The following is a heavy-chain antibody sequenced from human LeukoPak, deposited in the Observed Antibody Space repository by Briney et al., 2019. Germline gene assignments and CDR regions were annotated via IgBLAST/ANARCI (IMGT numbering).Heavy chain of an antibody. Sequence: SETLSLTCAVYGGSFSGYYWSWIRQPPGKGLEWIGEINHSGSTNYNPSLKSRVTISVDTSKNQFSLKLSSVTAADTAVYYCARNRKEYCSGWYRLFDYWGQGTLVTVSS. V-gene: IGHV4-34*01. J-gene: IGHJ4*02. CDR2: INHSGST. CDR1: GGSFSGYY. CDR3: ARNRKEYCSGWYRLFDY. D-gene: IGHD6-19*01.